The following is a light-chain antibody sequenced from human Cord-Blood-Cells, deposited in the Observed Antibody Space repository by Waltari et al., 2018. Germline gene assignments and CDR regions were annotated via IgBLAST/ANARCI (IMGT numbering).Light chain of an antibody. J-gene: IGLJ2*01. V-gene: IGLV2-23*01. Sequence: QYALTQPASVYGSPGQSMTISCTATISDVGSFNIAPWYQQHPGKAPKLMIYEGSKRPSGVSNRFSGSKSGNTASLTISGLQAEDEADYYCCSYAGSSTLVFGGGTKLTVL. CDR1: ISDVGSFNI. CDR2: EGS. CDR3: CSYAGSSTLV.